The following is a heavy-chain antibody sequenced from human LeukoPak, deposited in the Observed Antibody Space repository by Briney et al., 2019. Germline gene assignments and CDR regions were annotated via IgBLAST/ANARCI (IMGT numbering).Heavy chain of an antibody. J-gene: IGHJ3*02. Sequence: TGGSLRLSCAASGFTFSGSAMHWVRQASGKGLEWVGRIRSKVNSYATAYAASVKGRFTISRDDSKNTAYLQMNSLKTEDTAVYYCTRGWDSSGWYDDAFDIWGQGTMVTVSS. D-gene: IGHD6-19*01. V-gene: IGHV3-73*01. CDR2: IRSKVNSYAT. CDR3: TRGWDSSGWYDDAFDI. CDR1: GFTFSGSA.